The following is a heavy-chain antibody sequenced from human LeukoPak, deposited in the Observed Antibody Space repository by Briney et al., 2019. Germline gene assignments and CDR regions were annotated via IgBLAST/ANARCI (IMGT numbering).Heavy chain of an antibody. CDR1: GGTFSRYA. CDR2: ITPMFGTA. V-gene: IGHV1-69*13. CDR3: ARDAAIYDSGAYYYLW. D-gene: IGHD3-22*01. J-gene: IGHJ4*02. Sequence: SVKVSCKASGGTFSRYAISWVRQAPGQGLEWMGGITPMFGTANYAQKFQGRVTITADESTRTAYMDLKGLKFEDTAVYYCARDAAIYDSGAYYYLWWGQGTLVTVSS.